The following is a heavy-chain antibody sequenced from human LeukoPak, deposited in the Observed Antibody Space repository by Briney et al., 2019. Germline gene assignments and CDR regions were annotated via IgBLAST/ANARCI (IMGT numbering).Heavy chain of an antibody. Sequence: GGSLRLSCTASGFTFGDYAMSWVRQAPGRGLEGVGFIRSEAYGAPAEYAASVKGRFTISRDDSKSIAYLQMDSLKTEDTAVYYCTKTDVSSSWYELIDYWGQGTLVTVSS. CDR2: IRSEAYGAPA. D-gene: IGHD6-13*01. CDR3: TKTDVSSSWYELIDY. CDR1: GFTFGDYA. V-gene: IGHV3-49*04. J-gene: IGHJ4*02.